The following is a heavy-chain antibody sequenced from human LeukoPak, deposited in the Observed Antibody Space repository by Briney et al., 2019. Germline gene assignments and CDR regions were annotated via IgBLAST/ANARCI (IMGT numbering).Heavy chain of an antibody. CDR3: ARERYYYGGKTWFDP. J-gene: IGHJ5*02. CDR2: IYYTGST. CDR1: GGYIITSDHY. V-gene: IGHV4-39*07. D-gene: IGHD4-23*01. Sequence: PSETLSLTCSVSGGYIITSDHYWGWIRQPPGKGLEWIGSIYYTGSTSTNPFFKGRVTVSVDTSKNQFSLNLTSVTAADTAVYYCARERYYYGGKTWFDPWGQGTLVTVSS.